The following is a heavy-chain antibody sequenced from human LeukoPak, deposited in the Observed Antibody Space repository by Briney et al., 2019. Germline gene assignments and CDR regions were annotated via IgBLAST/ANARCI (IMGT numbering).Heavy chain of an antibody. CDR3: ACSGPYSNGGVITDY. Sequence: GGSLTLSCAASGLIVSSNYMNWVRQAPGKGLEWVSIIYPDGNPNYADSVQGRFTISRDNSKNTLSLQMNSLRAEDTAVYYCACSGPYSNGGVITDYWGQGTLVTVSS. J-gene: IGHJ4*02. D-gene: IGHD6-19*01. CDR2: IYPDGNP. CDR1: GLIVSSNY. V-gene: IGHV3-66*01.